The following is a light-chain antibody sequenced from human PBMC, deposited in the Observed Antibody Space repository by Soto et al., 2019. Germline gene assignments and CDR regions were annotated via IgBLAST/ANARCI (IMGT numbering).Light chain of an antibody. CDR2: AAS. V-gene: IGKV1-9*01. J-gene: IGKJ5*01. CDR3: QGLNDYPIT. Sequence: DIQLTQSPSFLSASVGDRVTITCRASQGISSYLAWYQQKPGKAPKFLIYAASTLRGGVPSRFSGTGSGTEFNLTISSLQPEDFATYYCQGLNDYPITFGQGTRLEIK. CDR1: QGISSY.